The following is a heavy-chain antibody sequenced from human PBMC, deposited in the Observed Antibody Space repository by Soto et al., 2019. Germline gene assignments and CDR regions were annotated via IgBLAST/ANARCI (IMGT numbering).Heavy chain of an antibody. CDR3: ARDSGFDILTGYMDV. Sequence: QVQLVQSGAEVKKPGASVKVSCKASGYTFTAYHMHWVRQAPGQGLEWMGWINPNTGDTNYAQKFQGRVTMTRDTSITTAYMELSRLKSDDTAMYYCARDSGFDILTGYMDVWGQGTTVTVSS. J-gene: IGHJ6*02. CDR1: GYTFTAYH. D-gene: IGHD3-9*01. CDR2: INPNTGDT. V-gene: IGHV1-2*02.